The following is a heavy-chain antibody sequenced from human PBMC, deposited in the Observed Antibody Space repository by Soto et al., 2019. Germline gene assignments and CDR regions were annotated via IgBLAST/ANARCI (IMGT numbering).Heavy chain of an antibody. D-gene: IGHD6-19*01. V-gene: IGHV3-23*01. CDR1: GFTFSSYA. CDR2: ISGSGGST. Sequence: TGGSLRLSCAASGFTFSSYAMSWVRQAPGKGLEWVSAISGSGGSTYYADSVKGRFTISRDNSKNTLYLQMNSLRAEDTAVYYCAKRRYSSGPQKYYFDYWGQGTRVTVAS. CDR3: AKRRYSSGPQKYYFDY. J-gene: IGHJ4*02.